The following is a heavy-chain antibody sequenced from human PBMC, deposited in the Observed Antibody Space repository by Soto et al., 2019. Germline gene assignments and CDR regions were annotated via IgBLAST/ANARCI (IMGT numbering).Heavy chain of an antibody. CDR2: IYYSGST. V-gene: IGHV4-59*01. J-gene: IGHJ4*02. CDR1: GFSISSYY. Sequence: SETLSLTCAVSGFSISSYYWSWIRQPPGKGLEWIGYIYYSGSTNYNPSLKSRVTISVDTSKNQFSLKLTSVTAADTAVYYCARSRYTSGWWTPPFDYWGQGTLVTVSS. CDR3: ARSRYTSGWWTPPFDY. D-gene: IGHD6-19*01.